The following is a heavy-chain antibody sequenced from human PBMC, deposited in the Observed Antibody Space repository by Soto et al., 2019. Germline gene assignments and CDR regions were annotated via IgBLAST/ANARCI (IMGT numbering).Heavy chain of an antibody. Sequence: GESLKISCKGSGYSFTSYWIGWVRQMPGKGLEWMGIIYPGDSDTRYSPSFQGQVTISADKSISTAYLQWSSLKASDTAMYYCARHGAPYSSSSWYYYYGMDVWGQGTTVTVSS. CDR2: IYPGDSDT. CDR3: ARHGAPYSSSSWYYYYGMDV. CDR1: GYSFTSYW. J-gene: IGHJ6*02. D-gene: IGHD6-6*01. V-gene: IGHV5-51*01.